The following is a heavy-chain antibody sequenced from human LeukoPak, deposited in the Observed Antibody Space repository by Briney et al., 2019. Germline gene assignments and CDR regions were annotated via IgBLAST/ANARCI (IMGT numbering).Heavy chain of an antibody. CDR1: GGSISSYY. CDR2: IYYSGST. D-gene: IGHD4-11*01. Sequence: SETLSLTCTVSGGSISSYYWSWIRQPPGKGLEWIGYIYYSGSTNYNPSLKSRVTISVDTSKSQLSLKLSSVTAADTAVYYCARTTVTFDYWGQGTLVTVSS. V-gene: IGHV4-59*01. CDR3: ARTTVTFDY. J-gene: IGHJ4*02.